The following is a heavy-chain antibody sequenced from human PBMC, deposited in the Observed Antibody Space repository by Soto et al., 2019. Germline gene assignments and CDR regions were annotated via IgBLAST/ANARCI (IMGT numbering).Heavy chain of an antibody. V-gene: IGHV1-2*04. J-gene: IGHJ4*02. CDR1: GYTFTGYY. Sequence: ASVKVSCKASGYTFTGYYMHWVRQAPGQGLEWMGWINPNSGGTNYAQKFQGWVTMTRDTSISTAYMELSRLRSDGTAVYYCARGPSGELPLDYWGQGTLVTVSS. CDR3: ARGPSGELPLDY. D-gene: IGHD1-26*01. CDR2: INPNSGGT.